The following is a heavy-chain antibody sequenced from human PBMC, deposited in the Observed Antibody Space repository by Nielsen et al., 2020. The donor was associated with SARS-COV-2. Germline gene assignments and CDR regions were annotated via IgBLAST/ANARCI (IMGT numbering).Heavy chain of an antibody. V-gene: IGHV3-21*01. D-gene: IGHD2-8*01. Sequence: GESLKISCAASGFTFSSYSMNWVRQAPEKGLEWVSSISSSSSYIYYADSVKGRFTISRDNAKNSLYLQMNSLRAEDTAVYYCARVGSTNGSDDAFDIWGQGTMVTVSS. CDR3: ARVGSTNGSDDAFDI. J-gene: IGHJ3*02. CDR2: ISSSSSYI. CDR1: GFTFSSYS.